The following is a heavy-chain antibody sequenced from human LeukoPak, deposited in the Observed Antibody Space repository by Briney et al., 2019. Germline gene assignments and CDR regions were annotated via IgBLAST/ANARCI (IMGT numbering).Heavy chain of an antibody. V-gene: IGHV3-7*01. J-gene: IGHJ4*02. D-gene: IGHD2-15*01. Sequence: GGSLRLSCGASGFTFSEYWMTWVRQVPGRGPEWVANIKGDGSKIYYVDSVKGRFTISRDNGKKSLYLQMNNLRVEDTAVYHCARDGSCFDFWGQGALVTVSS. CDR2: IKGDGSKI. CDR3: ARDGSCFDF. CDR1: GFTFSEYW.